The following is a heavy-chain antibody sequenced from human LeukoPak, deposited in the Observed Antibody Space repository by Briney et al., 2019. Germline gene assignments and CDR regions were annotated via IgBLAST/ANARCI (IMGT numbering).Heavy chain of an antibody. Sequence: SETLSLTCTVSGGSISSYYWSWIRQPPGKGLEWIGYIYSSGNTNYNPSLKSRLTISVDTSKNQCSRKLSSVTAADTAVYYCATRSTGVAATFDSWGQGALVTVSS. J-gene: IGHJ5*01. CDR3: ATRSTGVAATFDS. CDR2: IYSSGNT. V-gene: IGHV4-59*01. D-gene: IGHD2-15*01. CDR1: GGSISSYY.